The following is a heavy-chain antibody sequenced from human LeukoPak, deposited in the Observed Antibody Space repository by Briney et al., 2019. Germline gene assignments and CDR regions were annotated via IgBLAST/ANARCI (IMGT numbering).Heavy chain of an antibody. V-gene: IGHV4-34*01. Sequence: SETLSLTCAVYGGSFSGYYWSWIRQPPGKGLEWIGEINHSGSPNYNPSLKSRVTISVDTSKNQFSLKLSSVTAADTAVYYCARHSRSTGIAVDYWGQGTLVTVSS. D-gene: IGHD6-13*01. CDR1: GGSFSGYY. J-gene: IGHJ4*02. CDR2: INHSGSP. CDR3: ARHSRSTGIAVDY.